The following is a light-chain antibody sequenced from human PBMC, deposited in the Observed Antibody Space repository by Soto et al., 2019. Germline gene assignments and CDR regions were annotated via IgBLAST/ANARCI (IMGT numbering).Light chain of an antibody. CDR2: EVS. Sequence: QSALTQPPSASGSPGQSVTISCTGASSDIGGYNYVSWYQQHPGKAPKLIIYEVSKRPSGVPDRFSGSKSGNTASLTVSGLQAEDEADYYCCSYGGGNNFYVFGTGTKGPS. J-gene: IGLJ1*01. CDR3: CSYGGGNNFYV. CDR1: SSDIGGYNY. V-gene: IGLV2-8*01.